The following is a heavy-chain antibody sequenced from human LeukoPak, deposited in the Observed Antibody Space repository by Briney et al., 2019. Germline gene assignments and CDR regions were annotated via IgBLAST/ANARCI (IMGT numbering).Heavy chain of an antibody. CDR1: GGSFSGYY. CDR2: INHSGST. J-gene: IGHJ6*03. Sequence: SETLSLTCAVYGGSFSGYYWSWSRQPPGKGLEWMGEINHSGSTNYNPSLKSRVTISVDTSKNQFSLKLSSVTAADTAVYYCANLAAAGQVYYYYYMDVWGKGTTVTVSS. D-gene: IGHD6-13*01. CDR3: ANLAAAGQVYYYYYMDV. V-gene: IGHV4-34*01.